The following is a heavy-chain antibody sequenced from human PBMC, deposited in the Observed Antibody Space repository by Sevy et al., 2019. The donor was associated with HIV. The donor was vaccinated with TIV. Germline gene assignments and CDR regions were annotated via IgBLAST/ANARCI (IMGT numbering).Heavy chain of an antibody. CDR2: FDPEDGKT. Sequence: ASVKVSCKVSGSTLTQLSMHWVRQAPVIGLEWMVTFDPEDGKTLYAQKFQGRVTMTEDTSTHTAYMELSSLTSEDTAIYYCASTRDYYESNGYYFDFWGQGTLVTVSS. CDR3: ASTRDYYESNGYYFDF. CDR1: GSTLTQLS. D-gene: IGHD3-22*01. J-gene: IGHJ4*02. V-gene: IGHV1-24*01.